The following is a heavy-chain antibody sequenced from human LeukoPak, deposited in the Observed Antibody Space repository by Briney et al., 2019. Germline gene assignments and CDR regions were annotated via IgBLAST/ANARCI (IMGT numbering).Heavy chain of an antibody. J-gene: IGHJ4*02. CDR1: GFTFDDYA. CDR3: AKGGPIVGATSYYFDY. CDR2: ISWNSGSI. Sequence: GGSLRLSCAASGFTFDDYAMHWVRQAPGKGLEWVSGISWNSGSIVYADSVKGRFTISRDNAKNSLYLQMNSLRAEDTALYYCAKGGPIVGATSYYFDYWGQGTLVTVSS. D-gene: IGHD1-26*01. V-gene: IGHV3-9*01.